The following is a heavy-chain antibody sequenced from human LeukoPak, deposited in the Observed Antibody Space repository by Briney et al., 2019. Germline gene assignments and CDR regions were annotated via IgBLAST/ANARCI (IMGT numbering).Heavy chain of an antibody. D-gene: IGHD6-19*01. V-gene: IGHV4-34*01. CDR1: RGSFSGYY. CDR2: INHSGST. J-gene: IGHJ4*02. Sequence: SETLSLTCAVYRGSFSGYYWSWIRQPPGKGLEWIGEINHSGSTNYNPSLKSRVTISVDTSKNQFSLKLSSVTAADTAVYYCAILGAVAGIVFGYWGQGTLVTVSS. CDR3: AILGAVAGIVFGY.